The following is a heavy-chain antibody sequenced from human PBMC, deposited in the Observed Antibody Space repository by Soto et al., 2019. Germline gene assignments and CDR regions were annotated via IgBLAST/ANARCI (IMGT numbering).Heavy chain of an antibody. CDR2: LSHDGSAE. V-gene: IGHV3-30*04. Sequence: PWGSLRLSCTTSGFLFNTYAMHWVRQAPGKGLEWVAVLSHDGSAEYYADSVKGRFTISRDNSKNTLYLQMNSLRAEDTAVYYCARSRDGYSFYFYYGMDGWGQGTTVTVSS. D-gene: IGHD4-4*01. J-gene: IGHJ6*02. CDR3: ARSRDGYSFYFYYGMDG. CDR1: GFLFNTYA.